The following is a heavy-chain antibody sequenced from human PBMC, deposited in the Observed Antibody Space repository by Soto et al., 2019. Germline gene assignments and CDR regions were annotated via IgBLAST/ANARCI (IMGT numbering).Heavy chain of an antibody. CDR2: SYWNDDK. V-gene: IGHV2-5*01. J-gene: IGHJ4*02. CDR3: AHTPPPGRDY. Sequence: SGPTLVNPTQTLTLTFTFSGFSLNSRGLGVACLRQPARPGLESRAHSYWNDDKRYSPSLKSTLTIAKDPSTNQVGRKLTNVHPMDTAKYFCAHTPPPGRDYWGQGTMVTVSS. CDR1: GFSLNSRGLG.